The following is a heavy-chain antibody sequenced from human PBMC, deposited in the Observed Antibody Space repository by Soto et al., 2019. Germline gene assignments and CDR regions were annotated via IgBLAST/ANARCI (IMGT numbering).Heavy chain of an antibody. CDR3: AKSSTAITSFDY. J-gene: IGHJ4*02. V-gene: IGHV3-30*18. Sequence: QVQLVESGGGVVQPGRSLRLSCEASGFTFSSYGMQWVRQAPGKGLECVAVISYDGSNKYYADSVKGRFTIARDNSMNTLYLQRNSLRPEDTAVYYCAKSSTAITSFDYWGQGTLVTVSS. D-gene: IGHD5-18*01. CDR2: ISYDGSNK. CDR1: GFTFSSYG.